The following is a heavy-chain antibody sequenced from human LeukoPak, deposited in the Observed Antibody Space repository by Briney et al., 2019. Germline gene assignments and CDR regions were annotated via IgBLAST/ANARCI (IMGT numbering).Heavy chain of an antibody. CDR1: GFTFSSYA. CDR2: ISGSGGST. Sequence: PGGSLRLSCAASGFTFSSYAMSWVRQAPGKGLEWVSAISGSGGSTYYADSVKGRFTISRDNAKNSLYLQMNSLRGEDTAVYYCARYQYSTGRMFDSWGQGSLVTVSS. J-gene: IGHJ4*02. D-gene: IGHD6-19*01. V-gene: IGHV3-23*01. CDR3: ARYQYSTGRMFDS.